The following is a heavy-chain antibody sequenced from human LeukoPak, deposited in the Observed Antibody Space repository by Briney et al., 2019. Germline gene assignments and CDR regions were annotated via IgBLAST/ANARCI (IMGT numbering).Heavy chain of an antibody. CDR1: GYTFTSYG. J-gene: IGHJ5*02. V-gene: IGHV1-18*01. CDR2: ISGYNGNT. CDR3: ARDAQIINNWNRTPPGYNWFDP. Sequence: GASVKVSCKASGYTFTSYGISGVRQAPGQGREWMGWISGYNGNTNYAQNLQSRVTMTTGKSTSTAYMELSSLRSENTAVYDCARDAQIINNWNRTPPGYNWFDPWGQGTLVTVSS. D-gene: IGHD1-20*01.